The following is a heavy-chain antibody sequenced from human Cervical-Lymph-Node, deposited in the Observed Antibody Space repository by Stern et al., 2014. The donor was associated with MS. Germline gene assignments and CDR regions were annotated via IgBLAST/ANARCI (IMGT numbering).Heavy chain of an antibody. D-gene: IGHD3-22*01. J-gene: IGHJ4*02. Sequence: VQLAQSGGGLIQPGGSLRLSCAVSGYSVSTNYMSWIRQAPGKGLEWVAVIYSGGSTYHADSVRGRFTISRDNARNTLSLQMDSLRAEDTAVYYCARDYYDSRGYSHWGQGTLVTVSS. CDR3: ARDYYDSRGYSH. CDR2: IYSGGST. CDR1: GYSVSTNY. V-gene: IGHV3-53*01.